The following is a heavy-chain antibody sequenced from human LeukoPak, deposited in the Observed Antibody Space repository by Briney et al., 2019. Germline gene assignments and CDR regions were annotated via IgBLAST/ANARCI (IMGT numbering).Heavy chain of an antibody. CDR2: ISGSGGST. J-gene: IGHJ3*02. CDR1: GFTFSSYA. Sequence: GGSLRLSCAASGFTFSSYAMSWVRQAPGKGLEWVSAISGSGGSTYYADSVKGRFTISRDNSKNTLYLQMNSLRAEDTAVYYCATDRSITMIVGGAFDIWGQGTMVTVSS. V-gene: IGHV3-23*01. D-gene: IGHD3-22*01. CDR3: ATDRSITMIVGGAFDI.